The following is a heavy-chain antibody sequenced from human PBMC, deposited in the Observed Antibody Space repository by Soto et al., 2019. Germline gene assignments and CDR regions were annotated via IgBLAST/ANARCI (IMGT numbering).Heavy chain of an antibody. D-gene: IGHD3-10*01. CDR3: ARDRLKYYYGSGSLGRWFDP. CDR1: GYTFTSYG. V-gene: IGHV1-18*01. Sequence: QVQLVQSGAEVKKPGASVKVSCKASGYTFTSYGISWVRQAPGQGLEWMGWISAYNGNTNYAQKLQGRVTMTTDTAXXTXYXXLRSLRSDDTAVYYCARDRLKYYYGSGSLGRWFDPWGQGTLVTVSS. CDR2: ISAYNGNT. J-gene: IGHJ5*02.